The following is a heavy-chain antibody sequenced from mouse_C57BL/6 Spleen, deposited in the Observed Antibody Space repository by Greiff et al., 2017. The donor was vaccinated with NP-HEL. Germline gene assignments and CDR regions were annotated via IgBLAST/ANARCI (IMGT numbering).Heavy chain of an antibody. V-gene: IGHV5-17*01. D-gene: IGHD2-5*01. CDR3: ARPSYYSNLGAMDY. CDR2: ISSGSSTI. J-gene: IGHJ4*01. Sequence: DVQLVESGGGLVKPGGSLKLSCAASGFTFSDYGMHWVRQAPEKGLEWVAYISSGSSTIYYADTVKGRFTISRDNAKNTLFLQMTSLRSEDTAMYYCARPSYYSNLGAMDYWGQGTSVTVSS. CDR1: GFTFSDYG.